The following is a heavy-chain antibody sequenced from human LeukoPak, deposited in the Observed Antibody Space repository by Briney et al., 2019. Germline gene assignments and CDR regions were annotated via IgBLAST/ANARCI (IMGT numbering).Heavy chain of an antibody. Sequence: SETLSLTCTVSGGSISSYYWSWTRQPPGKGLEWIGYIYYSGSTNYNPSLKSRVTISVDTSKNQFSLKLSSVTAADTAVYYCARGLGYCSGGSCRNWFDPWGQGTLVTVSS. J-gene: IGHJ5*02. D-gene: IGHD2-15*01. CDR3: ARGLGYCSGGSCRNWFDP. CDR2: IYYSGST. CDR1: GGSISSYY. V-gene: IGHV4-59*01.